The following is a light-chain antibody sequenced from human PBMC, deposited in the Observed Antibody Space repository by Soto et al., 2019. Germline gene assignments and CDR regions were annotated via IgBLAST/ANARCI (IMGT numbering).Light chain of an antibody. V-gene: IGKV3-15*01. CDR1: QSVSSN. CDR2: SAS. J-gene: IGKJ1*01. CDR3: QQYNEWPWT. Sequence: EIVMTQSPATLSVSPGQRVTLSCRASQSVSSNLAWYQQKPGQAPRLLIYSASTRATGIPARFSGSGSGTEFTLTISSLQSENFAVYYCQQYNEWPWTFGQGTEVEIK.